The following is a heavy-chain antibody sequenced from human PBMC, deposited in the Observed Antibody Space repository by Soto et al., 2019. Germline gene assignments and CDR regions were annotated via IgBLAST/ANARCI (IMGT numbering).Heavy chain of an antibody. Sequence: PGGSLRLSCAASGFTFSSYAMSWVRQAPGKGLEWVSAISGSGGSTYYADSVKGRFTISRDNSKNTLYLQMNSLRAEDTAVYYCAHVSARELWYSSSWMGYFDYWGQGTLVTVSS. J-gene: IGHJ4*02. D-gene: IGHD6-13*01. CDR1: GFTFSSYA. V-gene: IGHV3-23*01. CDR3: AHVSARELWYSSSWMGYFDY. CDR2: ISGSGGST.